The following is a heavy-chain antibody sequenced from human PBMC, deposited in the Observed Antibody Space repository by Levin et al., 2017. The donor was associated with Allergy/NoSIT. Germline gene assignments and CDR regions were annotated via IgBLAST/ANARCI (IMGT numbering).Heavy chain of an antibody. Sequence: ASVKVSCKASGYTFTGYYMHWVRQAPGQGLEWMGWINPNSGGTNYAQKFQGRVTMTRDTSISTAYMELSRLRSDDTAVYYCARERDKQQLVYYYYYYGMDVWGQGTTVTVSS. V-gene: IGHV1-2*02. D-gene: IGHD6-13*01. CDR1: GYTFTGYY. J-gene: IGHJ6*02. CDR2: INPNSGGT. CDR3: ARERDKQQLVYYYYYYGMDV.